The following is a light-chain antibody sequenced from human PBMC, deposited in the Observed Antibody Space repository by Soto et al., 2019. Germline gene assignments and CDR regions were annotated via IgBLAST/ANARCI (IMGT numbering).Light chain of an antibody. CDR3: SSYTSRSTLV. Sequence: QSALTQPASVSGSPGQSTTISCTGTSSDVGGYTYVSWYQQHPGRAPKLMIYDVSNRPSWVSNRFTASKSGNTASLTISGLQAENEADYYCSSYTSRSTLVFGGGTKLTVL. J-gene: IGLJ2*01. CDR1: SSDVGGYTY. V-gene: IGLV2-14*01. CDR2: DVS.